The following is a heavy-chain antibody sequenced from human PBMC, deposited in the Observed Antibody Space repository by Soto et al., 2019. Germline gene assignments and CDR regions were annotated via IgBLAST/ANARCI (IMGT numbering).Heavy chain of an antibody. CDR3: ARHKIVSGLYYGDPTHHFDY. Sequence: PSETLSLTCTVSGGSISSSSYYWGWIRPPPGKGLEWIGSIYYSGSTYYNPSLKSRVTISVDTSKNQFSLKLSSVTAADTAVYYCARHKIVSGLYYGDPTHHFDYWGQGTLVTVSS. CDR1: GGSISSSSYY. V-gene: IGHV4-39*01. J-gene: IGHJ4*02. CDR2: IYYSGST. D-gene: IGHD4-17*01.